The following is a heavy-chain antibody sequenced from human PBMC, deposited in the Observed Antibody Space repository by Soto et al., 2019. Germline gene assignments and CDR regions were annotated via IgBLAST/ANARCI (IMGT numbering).Heavy chain of an antibody. D-gene: IGHD2-21*02. Sequence: SVKVSCKASGGTFSSYAISWVRQAPGQGLEWMGGIIPIFGTANYAQKFQGRVTITADRSTSTAYMELSSLRSEDTAVYYCASSHIVVVTAIPDCFDPWGQGTLVTVSS. J-gene: IGHJ5*02. CDR2: IIPIFGTA. CDR3: ASSHIVVVTAIPDCFDP. V-gene: IGHV1-69*06. CDR1: GGTFSSYA.